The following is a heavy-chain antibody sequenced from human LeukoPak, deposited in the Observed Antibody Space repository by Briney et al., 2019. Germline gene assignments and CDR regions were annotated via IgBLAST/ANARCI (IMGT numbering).Heavy chain of an antibody. D-gene: IGHD3-3*01. Sequence: GASVKVSCKASGGTFSSYAISWVRQAPGQGLEWMGRIIPILGIANYAQKFQGRVTITADKSTSTAYMELSSLRSEDTAVYYCARDRNSITIFGVASRAFDIWGQGTMVTVSS. V-gene: IGHV1-69*04. J-gene: IGHJ3*02. CDR2: IIPILGIA. CDR1: GGTFSSYA. CDR3: ARDRNSITIFGVASRAFDI.